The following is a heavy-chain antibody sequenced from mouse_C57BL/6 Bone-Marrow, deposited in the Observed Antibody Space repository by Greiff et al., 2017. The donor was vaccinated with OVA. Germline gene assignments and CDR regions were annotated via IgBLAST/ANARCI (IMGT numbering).Heavy chain of an antibody. CDR3: ARTGYDGYSFYYFDY. CDR1: GFSLTSYG. V-gene: IGHV2-2*01. D-gene: IGHD2-3*01. J-gene: IGHJ2*01. CDR2: IWSGGST. Sequence: VQGVESGPGLVQPSQSLSITCTVSGFSLTSYGVHWVRQSPGKGLEWLGVIWSGGSTDYNAAFISRLSISKDNSKSQVFFKMNSLQADDTAIYYCARTGYDGYSFYYFDYWGQGTTLTVSS.